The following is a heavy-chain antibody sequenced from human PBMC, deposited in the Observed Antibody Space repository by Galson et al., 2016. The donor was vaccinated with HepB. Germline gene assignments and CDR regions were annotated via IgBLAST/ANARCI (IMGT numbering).Heavy chain of an antibody. CDR2: IRGQANSYAT. J-gene: IGHJ4*02. D-gene: IGHD5-12*01. Sequence: SLRLSCAASGFTFSDSTMHWVRQASGKGLEWVGHIRGQANSYATAYAASVKGRFTISRYDSKNTAYLQMNSLKTEDTAVYYCTRQKLDIVPTTFDYWGLGTLVTVSS. V-gene: IGHV3-73*01. CDR3: TRQKLDIVPTTFDY. CDR1: GFTFSDST.